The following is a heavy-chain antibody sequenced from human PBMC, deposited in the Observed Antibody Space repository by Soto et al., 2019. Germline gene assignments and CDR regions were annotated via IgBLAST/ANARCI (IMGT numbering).Heavy chain of an antibody. CDR3: ARDRNIEVAGAQPLLP. J-gene: IGHJ4*02. Sequence: QVQLVQSGAEVKKPGASVKVSCKTSGYTFSSYGVSWVRQAPGQGLEWMGWISVNNGNTKYAQKVQGRVPMTTDTSTSTAYMELRSLRSDDTAVYYCARDRNIEVAGAQPLLPWGQGTLVTVSS. CDR2: ISVNNGNT. CDR1: GYTFSSYG. V-gene: IGHV1-18*01. D-gene: IGHD6-19*01.